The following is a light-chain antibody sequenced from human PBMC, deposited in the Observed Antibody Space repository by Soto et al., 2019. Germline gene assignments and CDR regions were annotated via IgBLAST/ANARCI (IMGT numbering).Light chain of an antibody. CDR1: QSVASRN. CDR3: QQHTDWPPIT. J-gene: IGKJ5*01. V-gene: IGKV3D-15*01. Sequence: EIVLTQSPGTLSLSPGERATLSCRASQSVASRNLAWYQQKSGQAPRLLIYGASSRAIHTPDRFSGSGSGTDFILTISSLQSEDFAVYYCQQHTDWPPITFGQGTRLEIK. CDR2: GAS.